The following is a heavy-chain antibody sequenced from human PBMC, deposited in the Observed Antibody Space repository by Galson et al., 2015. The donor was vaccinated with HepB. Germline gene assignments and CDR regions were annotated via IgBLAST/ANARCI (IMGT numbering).Heavy chain of an antibody. CDR2: IWKDGTNK. J-gene: IGHJ4*02. Sequence: SLRLSCAASGFTFSNYGMHWVRQAPGKGLEWVALIWKDGTNKYYADSVRGRFSISRDNSKNVLYLQMSSLRDEDTAIYFCAREDRNTSIVSFDYWGQGARVTVSS. CDR1: GFTFSNYG. CDR3: AREDRNTSIVSFDY. V-gene: IGHV3-33*01. D-gene: IGHD2-15*01.